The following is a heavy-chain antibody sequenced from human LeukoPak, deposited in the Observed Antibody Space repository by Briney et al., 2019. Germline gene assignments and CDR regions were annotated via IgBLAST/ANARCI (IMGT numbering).Heavy chain of an antibody. V-gene: IGHV1-2*02. CDR3: ARDLTFGIDGAPFDP. D-gene: IGHD5-24*01. J-gene: IGHJ5*02. CDR1: GYTFTGYY. CDR2: INPNSGGT. Sequence: ASVKVSCKASGYTFTGYYMHWVRQAPGQGLEWMGWINPNSGGTNYAQKFQGRVTMTRDTSISTAYMELSRLRSDDTAVYYCARDLTFGIDGAPFDPWGQGTLVTASS.